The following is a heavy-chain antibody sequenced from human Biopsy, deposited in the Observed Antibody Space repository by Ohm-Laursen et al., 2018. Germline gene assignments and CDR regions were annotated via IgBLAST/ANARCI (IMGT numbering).Heavy chain of an antibody. D-gene: IGHD2-2*01. Sequence: ASVKVSCNPSGYTFTAFSVHWLRQAPGQGLEWMGWINPKSGDTDYPQNFQGRVSMTRDTSISAAYMDLSRLRSDDTAVYYCARGRRHCSGTCSRWYFDLWGRGTLVTVSS. CDR2: INPKSGDT. V-gene: IGHV1-2*02. J-gene: IGHJ2*01. CDR1: GYTFTAFS. CDR3: ARGRRHCSGTCSRWYFDL.